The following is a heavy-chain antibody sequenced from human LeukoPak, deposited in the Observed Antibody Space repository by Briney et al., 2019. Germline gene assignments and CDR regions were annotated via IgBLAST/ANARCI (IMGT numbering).Heavy chain of an antibody. CDR3: ARGFGELFFSDAFDI. CDR1: GGTFSSYA. CDR2: IIPIFGTA. D-gene: IGHD3-10*01. J-gene: IGHJ3*02. Sequence: GASVKVSCKASGGTFSSYAISWVRQAPGQGLEWMGGIIPIFGTANYAQKFQGRVTITTDESTSTAYMELSSLRSEDTAVYYCARGFGELFFSDAFDIWGQGTMVTVSS. V-gene: IGHV1-69*05.